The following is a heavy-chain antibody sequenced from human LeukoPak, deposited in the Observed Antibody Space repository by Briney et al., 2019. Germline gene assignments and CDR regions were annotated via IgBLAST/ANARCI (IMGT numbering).Heavy chain of an antibody. Sequence: GGSLRLSCAVSGFTFDDVAMLWVGPAPGKGLEWVSLIIGDGGRTYYADSVKGRFTISRDNSKNSLYLQMNSLRTEDTALYYCAKDREVGIVGATNGYYYYGMDVWGQGTTVTVSS. V-gene: IGHV3-43*02. CDR1: GFTFDDVA. J-gene: IGHJ6*02. CDR2: IIGDGGRT. CDR3: AKDREVGIVGATNGYYYYGMDV. D-gene: IGHD1-26*01.